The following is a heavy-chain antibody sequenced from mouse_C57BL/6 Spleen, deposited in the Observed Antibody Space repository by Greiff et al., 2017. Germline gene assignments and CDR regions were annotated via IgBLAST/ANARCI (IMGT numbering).Heavy chain of an antibody. J-gene: IGHJ4*01. CDR3: ARGNYGVFYAMDY. CDR2: FHPNNGDT. Sequence: VKLMESGAELVKPGASVKIPCKASGYTFTTYPMAWVKQSHGKSLEWIGNFHPNNGDTIYNEKFKGKATLTVEKSSSTVYLELSRLTSDVSSVDYCARGNYGVFYAMDYWGQGTSVTVSS. D-gene: IGHD1-1*01. V-gene: IGHV1-47*01. CDR1: GYTFTTYP.